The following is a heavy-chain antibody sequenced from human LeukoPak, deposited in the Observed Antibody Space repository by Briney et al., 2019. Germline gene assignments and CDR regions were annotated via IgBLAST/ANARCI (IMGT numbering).Heavy chain of an antibody. CDR3: AADVDIVLMVYAKGVDY. CDR1: GGTFSSYT. CDR2: IIPILGIA. J-gene: IGHJ4*02. Sequence: ASVKVSCKASGGTFSSYTISWVRQTPGHGLEWMGRIIPILGIANYAQKFQGRVTITADKSTSTAYMELSSLRSEDTAVYYCAADVDIVLMVYAKGVDYWGQGTLVTVSS. D-gene: IGHD2-8*01. V-gene: IGHV1-69*02.